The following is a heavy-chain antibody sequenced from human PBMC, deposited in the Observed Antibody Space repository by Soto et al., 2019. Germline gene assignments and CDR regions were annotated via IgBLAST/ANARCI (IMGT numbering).Heavy chain of an antibody. V-gene: IGHV3-30*18. CDR1: GFTLSSSV. Sequence: GGSLRLSCEASGFTLSSSVMHWVRQAPGKRLEWVSVISVDGRNDLHAGAVKGRLTISRDISKNMVYLQMNDLRPDDTAMYFCAKEGHTSGRCGCFNIWGQGTMVTVSS. CDR3: AKEGHTSGRCGCFNI. J-gene: IGHJ3*02. CDR2: ISVDGRND. D-gene: IGHD6-19*01.